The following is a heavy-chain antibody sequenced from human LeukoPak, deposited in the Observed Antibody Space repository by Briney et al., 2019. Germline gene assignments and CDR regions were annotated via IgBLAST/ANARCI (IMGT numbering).Heavy chain of an antibody. D-gene: IGHD2-8*01. J-gene: IGHJ4*02. V-gene: IGHV1-2*02. Sequence: ASVKVSCKASGYIFTSYFMHWVRQAPGQGLEWMGWINPNSGGTNYAQKFQGRVTMTRDTSISTAYMELSRLRSDDTAVYYCARGYCTNGVCYGYVDYWGQGTLVTVSS. CDR1: GYIFTSYF. CDR3: ARGYCTNGVCYGYVDY. CDR2: INPNSGGT.